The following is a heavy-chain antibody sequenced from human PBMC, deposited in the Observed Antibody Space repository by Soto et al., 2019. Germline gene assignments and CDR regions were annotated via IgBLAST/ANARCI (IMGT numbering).Heavy chain of an antibody. CDR1: GYTFNSYS. CDR2: ISAYDGNT. J-gene: IGHJ5*02. Sequence: QVQLVQSGAEVKKPGASVKVSCKASGYTFNSYSIGWVQQAPGQGLEWMGWISAYDGNTNYAQKLQGRVTMTTDISTSTAYMELRSLTSDDTAVYYCARDRLPLDGRNWFDPWGQGTLVTVSS. CDR3: ARDRLPLDGRNWFDP. V-gene: IGHV1-18*01. D-gene: IGHD6-19*01.